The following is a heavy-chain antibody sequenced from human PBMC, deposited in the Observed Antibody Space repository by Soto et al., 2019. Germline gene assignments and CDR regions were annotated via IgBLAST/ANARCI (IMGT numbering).Heavy chain of an antibody. CDR1: GFTFSSYA. J-gene: IGHJ4*02. D-gene: IGHD3-22*01. CDR2: ISWNSGSI. CDR3: AKGHYYDSSGYHPGFDY. Sequence: GGSLRLSCAASGFTFSSYATHWVRQAPGKALEWVSGISWNSGSIGYADSVKGRFTISRDNAKNSLYLQMNSLRAEDTALYYCAKGHYYDSSGYHPGFDYWGQGTLVTVSS. V-gene: IGHV3-9*01.